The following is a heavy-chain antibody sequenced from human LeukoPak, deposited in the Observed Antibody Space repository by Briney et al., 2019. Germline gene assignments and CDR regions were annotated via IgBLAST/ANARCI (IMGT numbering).Heavy chain of an antibody. CDR2: LSGGAVGT. CDR1: GFTFSSYA. CDR3: AKADLWFGELFDY. D-gene: IGHD3-10*01. Sequence: PGGSLRLSCAASGFTFSSYAMSWVRQAPGKGLEWVSALSGGAVGTYHADSVKGRFTISRDDSKNTVYLQMNSLRAEDTAVYYCAKADLWFGELFDYWGQGTLVTVSS. J-gene: IGHJ4*02. V-gene: IGHV3-23*01.